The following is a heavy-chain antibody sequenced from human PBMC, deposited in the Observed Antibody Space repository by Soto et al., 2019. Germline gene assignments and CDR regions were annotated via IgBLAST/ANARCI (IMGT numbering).Heavy chain of an antibody. CDR2: IYPGYSDT. CDR3: ARGSYYYDSSGYFDY. D-gene: IGHD3-22*01. CDR1: GYSFTSYW. V-gene: IGHV5-51*01. Sequence: GESLKIACKGSGYSFTSYWIGWVRQMPGRGLEWMGIIYPGYSDTRYSPSFQGQVTISADKSISTAYLQWSSLKASDTAMYYCARGSYYYDSSGYFDYWGQGTLVTVSS. J-gene: IGHJ4*02.